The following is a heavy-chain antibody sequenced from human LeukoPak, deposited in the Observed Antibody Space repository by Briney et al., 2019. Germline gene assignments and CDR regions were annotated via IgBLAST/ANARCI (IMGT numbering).Heavy chain of an antibody. CDR1: GGSISNYY. Sequence: SETLSLTCTVSGGSISNYYWSWIRQPPGKGLEWIGSIYHSGSTYYNPSLKSRVSISVDTSKNQISLKLSSVTAADTAVYYCARGGYYGSGNDFRFDPWGQGTLVTVSS. D-gene: IGHD3-10*01. CDR2: IYHSGST. V-gene: IGHV4-59*01. CDR3: ARGGYYGSGNDFRFDP. J-gene: IGHJ5*02.